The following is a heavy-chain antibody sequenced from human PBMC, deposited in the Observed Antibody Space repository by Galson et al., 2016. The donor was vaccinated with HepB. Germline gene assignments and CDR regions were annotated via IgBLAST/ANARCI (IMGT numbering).Heavy chain of an antibody. CDR1: GFTFSSYA. CDR3: AKGDGSGDYLGYYYYYGLDV. CDR2: ISGSGGST. V-gene: IGHV3-23*01. Sequence: SLRLSCAASGFTFSSYAMSWVRQAPGKGLEWVSTISGSGGSTYNADSVKGRFTISRDNSKNTLYLQMNSLRAGDTAVHYCAKGDGSGDYLGYYYYYGLDVWGQGTTVTVSS. J-gene: IGHJ6*02. D-gene: IGHD4-17*01.